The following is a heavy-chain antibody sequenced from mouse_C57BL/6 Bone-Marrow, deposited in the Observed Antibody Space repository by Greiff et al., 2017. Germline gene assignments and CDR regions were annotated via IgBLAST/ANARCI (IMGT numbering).Heavy chain of an antibody. CDR2: IRYDGCN. Sequence: EVKLLESGPGLVKPSQSLSLTCSVTGYSITSGCYWNWIRQFPRNNLEWRGYIRYDGCNNYNPSLKNRISITRATSNNQFFLKLNSVTTEDTTTYDCAVGDSRGETAQATRYFDYWGQGTTLTVSS. CDR3: AVGDSRGETAQATRYFDY. D-gene: IGHD3-2*02. J-gene: IGHJ2*01. CDR1: GYSITSGCY. V-gene: IGHV3-6*01.